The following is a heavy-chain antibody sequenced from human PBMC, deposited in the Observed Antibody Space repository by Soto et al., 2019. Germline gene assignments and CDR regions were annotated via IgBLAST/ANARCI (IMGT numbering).Heavy chain of an antibody. CDR3: ARGCEKPLTLFGP. J-gene: IGHJ5*02. V-gene: IGHV3-33*01. CDR1: GFTFSSYG. CDR2: IWYDGTNK. D-gene: IGHD3-9*01. Sequence: QVQLVESGGGVVQPGRSLRLSCAASGFTFSSYGMHWVRQATGKGLEWVAVIWYDGTNKYYADSVKGRFTISRDNSKNTLYLQMNSLRAEDTAVYYYARGCEKPLTLFGPWGQGTLVTVSS.